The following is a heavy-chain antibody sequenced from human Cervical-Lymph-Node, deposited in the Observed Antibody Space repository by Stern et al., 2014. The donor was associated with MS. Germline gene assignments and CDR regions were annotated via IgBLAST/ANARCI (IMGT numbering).Heavy chain of an antibody. D-gene: IGHD3-16*02. V-gene: IGHV1-69*01. CDR3: ARATSDYIWGTYRFLDS. CDR2: IIPMFGIA. CDR1: GGTISNYI. J-gene: IGHJ4*02. Sequence: VQLVESGAEVKKPWSSVKVSCKASGGTISNYIIGWVRQAPGQGLEWKGGIIPMFGIANYAEKFQDRVTITADESTSTAYMDLSSLRSEDTAVYYCARATSDYIWGTYRFLDSWGQGTLVIVSS.